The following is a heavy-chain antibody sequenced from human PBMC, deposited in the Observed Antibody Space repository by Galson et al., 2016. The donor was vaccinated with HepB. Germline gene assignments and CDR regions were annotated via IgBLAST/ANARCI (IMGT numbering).Heavy chain of an antibody. J-gene: IGHJ4*02. CDR3: AKDGGYTYALGY. V-gene: IGHV3-30-3*01. CDR2: ISSDGSNQ. Sequence: SLRLSCAASGFTFSTSAVHWVRQVPGKGLEWVAVISSDGSNQFYADSVTGRFTISRDNSKDTLYLQMNSLRAEDTAVYYCAKDGGYTYALGYWGRGTLVTVSS. CDR1: GFTFSTSA. D-gene: IGHD5-18*01.